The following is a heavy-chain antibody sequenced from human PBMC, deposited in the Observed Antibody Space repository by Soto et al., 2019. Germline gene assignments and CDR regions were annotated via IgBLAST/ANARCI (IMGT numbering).Heavy chain of an antibody. D-gene: IGHD6-19*01. Sequence: SDTLSLTCTVSGGSISSYYWSWIRQPPGKGLEWIGYIYYSGSTNYNPSLKSRVTISVDTSKNQFSLKLSSVTAADTAVYYCARASGYSRGWYSFAYYYYGMDVRGQGTTVTVPS. J-gene: IGHJ6*02. CDR2: IYYSGST. V-gene: IGHV4-59*07. CDR3: ARASGYSRGWYSFAYYYYGMDV. CDR1: GGSISSYY.